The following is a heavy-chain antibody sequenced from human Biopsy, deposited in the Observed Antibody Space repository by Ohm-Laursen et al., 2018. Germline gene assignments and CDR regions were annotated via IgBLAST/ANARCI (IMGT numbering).Heavy chain of an antibody. CDR2: IYYSGTT. J-gene: IGHJ2*01. Sequence: SETLSLTCAVSGGSVSSGGFYWSWIRQHPGKGLEWIGYIYYSGTTYYNPSLKSLVTISVDTSKNQFSLKLNSVTAADTAVYYCARRPYGGTRYSYFDLWGRGTLVTVSS. CDR1: GGSVSSGGFY. V-gene: IGHV4-31*01. CDR3: ARRPYGGTRYSYFDL. D-gene: IGHD4-23*01.